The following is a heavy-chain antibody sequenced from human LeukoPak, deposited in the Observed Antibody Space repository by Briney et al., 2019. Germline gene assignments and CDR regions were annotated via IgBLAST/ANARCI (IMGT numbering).Heavy chain of an antibody. Sequence: GASVKVSCKASGGTFSSYAINWVRQAPGQGPEWMGGIIPILGTPSYAQKFQGRVRITTDESTSTTYMELSSLRSEDTAVYYCAREHSTSSPDAFDIWGQGTMVIVSS. V-gene: IGHV1-69*05. D-gene: IGHD2-2*01. CDR3: AREHSTSSPDAFDI. CDR2: IIPILGTP. CDR1: GGTFSSYA. J-gene: IGHJ3*02.